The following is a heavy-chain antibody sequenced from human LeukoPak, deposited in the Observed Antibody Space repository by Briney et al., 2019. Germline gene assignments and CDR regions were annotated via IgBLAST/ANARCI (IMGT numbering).Heavy chain of an antibody. J-gene: IGHJ6*02. D-gene: IGHD2-2*01. V-gene: IGHV3-7*01. CDR3: ARGKYQPGYYYYGMDV. CDR1: GFTFSSYW. Sequence: GGSLRLSCAASGFTFSSYWMSWVRQAPGKGLEWVANIKQDGSEKYYVDSVKGRFTISRDNSKNTLYLQMNSLRAEDTAVYYCARGKYQPGYYYYGMDVWGQGTTVTVSS. CDR2: IKQDGSEK.